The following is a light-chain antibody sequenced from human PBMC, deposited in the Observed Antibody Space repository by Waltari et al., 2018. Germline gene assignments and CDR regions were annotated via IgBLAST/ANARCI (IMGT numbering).Light chain of an antibody. Sequence: SYELTQPPSVSVSPGQTASITCSGDQLGDKYACWYQQKPGQSPVLVIYQDSKRPSGIPERFSGSNSGNKATLTISGTQAMDEADYYCQAWDSSTAGVFGGGTKLTVL. CDR1: QLGDKY. CDR2: QDS. J-gene: IGLJ2*01. CDR3: QAWDSSTAGV. V-gene: IGLV3-1*01.